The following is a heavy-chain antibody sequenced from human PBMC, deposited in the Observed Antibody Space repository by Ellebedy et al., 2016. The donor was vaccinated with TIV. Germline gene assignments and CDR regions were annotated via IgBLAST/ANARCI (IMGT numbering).Heavy chain of an antibody. CDR2: INAGNGNT. D-gene: IGHD3-3*01. Sequence: ASVKVSCXASGYTFTSYAMHWVRQAPGQRLEWMGWINAGNGNTKYSQKFQGRVTITRDTSASTAYMELSSPRSEDTAVYYCARGGNVLRFLEWLYDYWGQGTLVTVSS. J-gene: IGHJ4*02. CDR3: ARGGNVLRFLEWLYDY. V-gene: IGHV1-3*01. CDR1: GYTFTSYA.